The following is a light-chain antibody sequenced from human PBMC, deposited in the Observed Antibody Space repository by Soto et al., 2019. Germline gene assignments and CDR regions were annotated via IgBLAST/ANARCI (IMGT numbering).Light chain of an antibody. Sequence: DIPMTQSPSTLSAYVGDRVTITCRASQSISSWLAWYQQKPGKAPKLLIYDASSLESGVPSRFSGSGSGTEFTLTISSLQPDDFATYYCQQYNSYPWTFGQGSMVDIK. CDR1: QSISSW. J-gene: IGKJ1*01. CDR3: QQYNSYPWT. V-gene: IGKV1-5*01. CDR2: DAS.